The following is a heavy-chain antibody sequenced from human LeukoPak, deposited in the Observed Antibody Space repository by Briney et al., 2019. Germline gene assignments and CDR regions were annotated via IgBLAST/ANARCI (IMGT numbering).Heavy chain of an antibody. CDR1: GGSISSGDYY. Sequence: SQTLSLTCTVSGGSISSGDYYWSWIHQPPGKGLEWIGYIYYSGSTYYNPSLKSRVTISIDTSKIQFSLKLTSVTAADTAVYYCAREHYTSGWYIRDWGQGTLVTVSS. CDR2: IYYSGST. J-gene: IGHJ4*02. D-gene: IGHD6-19*01. CDR3: AREHYTSGWYIRD. V-gene: IGHV4-30-4*01.